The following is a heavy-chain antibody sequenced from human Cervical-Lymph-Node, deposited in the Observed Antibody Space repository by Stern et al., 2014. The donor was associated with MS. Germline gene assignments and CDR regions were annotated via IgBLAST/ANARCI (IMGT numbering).Heavy chain of an antibody. CDR2: IYYRGNT. V-gene: IGHV4-61*01. Sequence: QLQLQESGPRLVKPSETLSLTCSVSPYSISSGYYWSWIRQPPGKGLEWIGYIYYRGNTNYNASLKGRVAISIGTSKTQLSLRLSSVTAADTAVYYCARATDLWGQGTLVTVSS. CDR1: PYSISSGYY. CDR3: ARATDL. J-gene: IGHJ5*02.